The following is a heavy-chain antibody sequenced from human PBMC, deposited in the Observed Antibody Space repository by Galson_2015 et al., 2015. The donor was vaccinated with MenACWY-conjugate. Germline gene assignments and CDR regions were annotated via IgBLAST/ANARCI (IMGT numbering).Heavy chain of an antibody. CDR1: GYPFPLYF. D-gene: IGHD6-13*01. CDR3: ARGVGAAANIDD. Sequence: SFKFSCPASGYPFPLYFISWFLHSPGQGLEWMGWISAYNGNTNYAQKLQGRVTMTTDTSTSTAYMELRSLRSDDTAVYYCARGVGAAANIDDWGQGTLVTVSS. V-gene: IGHV1-18*01. J-gene: IGHJ4*02. CDR2: ISAYNGNT.